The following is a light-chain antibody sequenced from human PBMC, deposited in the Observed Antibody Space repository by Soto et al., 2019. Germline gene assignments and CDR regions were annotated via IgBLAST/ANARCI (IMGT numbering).Light chain of an antibody. CDR1: SSDVGAYTF. J-gene: IGLJ1*01. Sequence: QSALTQPASVSGSPGQSITISCTGTSSDVGAYTFVSWYQKHPDKFPKLMIFDVSRRPSGVSDRFSGSKSGNTASLTISGLQPEDEADYYCSSYTSSSTHVFGSGTKVTVL. CDR3: SSYTSSSTHV. CDR2: DVS. V-gene: IGLV2-14*03.